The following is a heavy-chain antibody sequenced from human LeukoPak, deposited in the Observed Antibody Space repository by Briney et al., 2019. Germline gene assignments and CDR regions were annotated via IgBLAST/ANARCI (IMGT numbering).Heavy chain of an antibody. V-gene: IGHV3-30*03. D-gene: IGHD3-10*01. J-gene: IGHJ4*02. Sequence: GRSLRLSCAASGFTFSSYGMHWVRQAPGKGLEWVAVISYDGSNKYYADSVKGRFTISRDNSKNTLYLQMNSLRAEDTAVYYCASHLWFGELLPLQYWGQGTLVTVSS. CDR1: GFTFSSYG. CDR3: ASHLWFGELLPLQY. CDR2: ISYDGSNK.